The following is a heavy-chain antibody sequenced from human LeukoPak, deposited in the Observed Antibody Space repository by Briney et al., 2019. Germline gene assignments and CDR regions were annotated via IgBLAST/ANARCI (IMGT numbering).Heavy chain of an antibody. D-gene: IGHD2-2*01. Sequence: GPSVKVSCKASGYTFTGYYMHWVRQAPGQGLEWMGRINPNSGGTNYAQKFQGRVTMTRDTSISTAYMELSRLRSDDTAVYYCARAKYCSSTSCYLWFDPWGQRTLFTVSS. CDR1: GYTFTGYY. V-gene: IGHV1-2*06. J-gene: IGHJ5*02. CDR2: INPNSGGT. CDR3: ARAKYCSSTSCYLWFDP.